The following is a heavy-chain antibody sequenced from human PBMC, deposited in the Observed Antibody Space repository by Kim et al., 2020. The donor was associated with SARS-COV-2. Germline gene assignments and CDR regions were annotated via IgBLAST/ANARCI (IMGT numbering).Heavy chain of an antibody. V-gene: IGHV3-73*01. CDR3: TSPDLVAVVSGVHCGGDCYPTHY. J-gene: IGHJ4*02. D-gene: IGHD2-21*02. CDR2: IRSKGNNYAT. CDR1: GFTFSGSA. Sequence: GGSLRLSCAASGFTFSGSAMHWVRQASGKGLEWVGRIRSKGNNYATAYAASVKGRFTISRDDSRNTAYLQMDNLKTEDTAVYYCTSPDLVAVVSGVHCGGDCYPTHYWGQGTLVTVSS.